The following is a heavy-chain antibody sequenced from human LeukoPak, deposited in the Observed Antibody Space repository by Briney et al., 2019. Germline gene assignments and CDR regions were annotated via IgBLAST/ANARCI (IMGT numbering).Heavy chain of an antibody. CDR3: ARRPRYNWTDDGGFDY. CDR2: INFSGGST. D-gene: IGHD1-20*01. V-gene: IGHV1-46*01. Sequence: ASGKVSCRASGYTFTNYNMHWVRQALGQGLEWMGIINFSGGSTSYAQRFQGRGTMTRYTSTSTVYMELSSLRSEDTAVYYCARRPRYNWTDDGGFDYWGQGTLVTVSS. CDR1: GYTFTNYN. J-gene: IGHJ4*02.